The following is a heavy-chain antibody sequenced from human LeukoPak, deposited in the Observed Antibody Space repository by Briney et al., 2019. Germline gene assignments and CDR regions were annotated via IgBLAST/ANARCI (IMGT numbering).Heavy chain of an antibody. D-gene: IGHD3-9*01. CDR3: AKDPSWGYFDWLGIGAFDI. J-gene: IGHJ3*02. V-gene: IGHV3-7*03. CDR1: GFPFSSYW. Sequence: GGSLRLSCVASGFPFSSYWMTWVRQAPGKGLEWVANIKQDGSKKSYVDSVKGRFTISRDNAKNSLYLQMNSLRAEDTAVYYCAKDPSWGYFDWLGIGAFDIWGQGSMVTVSS. CDR2: IKQDGSKK.